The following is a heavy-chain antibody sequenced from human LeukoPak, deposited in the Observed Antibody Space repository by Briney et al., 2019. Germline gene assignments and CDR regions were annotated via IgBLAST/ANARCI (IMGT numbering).Heavy chain of an antibody. D-gene: IGHD3-16*02. CDR2: IRYDGSNK. Sequence: PGGSLRLXCAASGFTFSSYGMHWVRQAPGKGLEWVAFIRYDGSNKYYADSVKGRFTISRDNSKNTLYLQMNSLRAEDTAVYYCASLGELSSLNWGQGTLVTVSS. J-gene: IGHJ4*02. CDR3: ASLGELSSLN. CDR1: GFTFSSYG. V-gene: IGHV3-30*02.